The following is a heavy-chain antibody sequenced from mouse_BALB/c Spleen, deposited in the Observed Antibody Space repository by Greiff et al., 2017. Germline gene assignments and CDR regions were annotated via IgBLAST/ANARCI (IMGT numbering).Heavy chain of an antibody. CDR3: VRPVYYGYGEGYYAMDY. Sequence: DVKLVESGGGLVQPKGSLKLSCAASGFTFNTYAMNWVRQAPGKGLEWVARIRSKSNNYATYYADSVKDRFTISRDDSQSMLYLQMNNLKTEDTAMYYCVRPVYYGYGEGYYAMDYWGQGTSVTVSS. D-gene: IGHD2-2*01. V-gene: IGHV10-1*02. CDR1: GFTFNTYA. CDR2: IRSKSNNYAT. J-gene: IGHJ4*01.